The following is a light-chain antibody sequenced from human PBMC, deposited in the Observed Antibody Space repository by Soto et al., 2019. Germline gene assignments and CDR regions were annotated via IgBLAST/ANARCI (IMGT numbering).Light chain of an antibody. CDR1: QSVSSSY. CDR2: GAS. V-gene: IGKV3-15*01. CDR3: KHYDNRPNP. Sequence: VKLAHFPGPRILSPGKRATLSCRASQSVSSSYLAWYQQNPGQAPRLLIYGASTRATGIPARFSGSGSGTEFTLTICSLQSEDVAVYCSKHYDNRPNPSGQGSNLDI. J-gene: IGKJ1*01.